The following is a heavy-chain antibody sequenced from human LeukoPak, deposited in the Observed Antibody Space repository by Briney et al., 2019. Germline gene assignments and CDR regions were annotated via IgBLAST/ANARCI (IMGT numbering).Heavy chain of an antibody. CDR2: ISVGGGGT. CDR3: AGSSSWYYFKY. CDR1: GLTFSSYA. V-gene: IGHV3-23*01. D-gene: IGHD6-13*01. Sequence: GGSLRLSCAASGLTFSSYAMSWVRQAPGKGLEWVSVISVGGGGTTYADSVKGRFTISRDNSKNTLYLQMNSLRAEDTAVYYCAGSSSWYYFKYWGQGTLVTVSS. J-gene: IGHJ4*02.